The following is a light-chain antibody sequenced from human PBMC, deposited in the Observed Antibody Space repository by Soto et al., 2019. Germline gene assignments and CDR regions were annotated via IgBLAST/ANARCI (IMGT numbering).Light chain of an antibody. CDR2: DVN. Sequence: QSALTQPRSVSGSPGQSVTISCTGSSSDVGAYNFASWYQQHPGAAPKPLIHDVNKRPPGVPDRFSASKSGNTASLTISGLQAEDEADYYCCSYAGEYKYVFGSGTKVTVL. V-gene: IGLV2-11*01. CDR1: SSDVGAYNF. CDR3: CSYAGEYKYV. J-gene: IGLJ1*01.